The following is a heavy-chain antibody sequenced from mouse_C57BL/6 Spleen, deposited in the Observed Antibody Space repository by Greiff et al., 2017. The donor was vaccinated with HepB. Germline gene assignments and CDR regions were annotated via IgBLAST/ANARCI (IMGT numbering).Heavy chain of an antibody. Sequence: QVQLQQSVAELVRPGASVTLSCKASGYTFTDYEMHWVQPTPVHGLEWIGAIDPETGGTAYSQKFKGKDILTADKSSSTAYMELRSLTSEDSAVYYCTRDPPWGQGTSVTVSS. CDR3: TRDPP. J-gene: IGHJ4*01. CDR2: IDPETGGT. CDR1: GYTFTDYE. V-gene: IGHV1-15*01.